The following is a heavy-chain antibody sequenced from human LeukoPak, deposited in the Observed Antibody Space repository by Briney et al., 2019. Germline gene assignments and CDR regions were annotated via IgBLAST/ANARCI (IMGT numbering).Heavy chain of an antibody. CDR1: GFIFSDYY. V-gene: IGHV3-11*01. CDR2: ISGSGDET. D-gene: IGHD1-26*01. Sequence: GGSLRLSCAASGFIFSDYYMNWIRQVPGKGLEWVSYISGSGDETYYTDSVRGRFTVSRDNAKNSLHLQMNSLRVEDTAVYYCAREVLRSWGVPDYWGQGTLVTVSS. J-gene: IGHJ4*02. CDR3: AREVLRSWGVPDY.